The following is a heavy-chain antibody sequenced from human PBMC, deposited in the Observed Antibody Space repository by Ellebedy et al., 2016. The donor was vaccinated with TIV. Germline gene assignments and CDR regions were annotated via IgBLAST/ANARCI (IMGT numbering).Heavy chain of an antibody. CDR2: IFSAADGGET. Sequence: GESLKISCAASGFPVTSNYMNWVRQAPGKGLEWVSVIFSAADGGETHYADSVKGRFTISRDNSKDTLYLQMNSLRAEDTAIYYRARDPVGVGPAFDVWGQGTMVTVSS. CDR1: GFPVTSNY. V-gene: IGHV3-53*01. D-gene: IGHD4-23*01. J-gene: IGHJ3*01. CDR3: ARDPVGVGPAFDV.